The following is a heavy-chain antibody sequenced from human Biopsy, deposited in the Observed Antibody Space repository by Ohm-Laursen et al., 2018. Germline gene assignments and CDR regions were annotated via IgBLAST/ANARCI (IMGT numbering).Heavy chain of an antibody. J-gene: IGHJ6*02. CDR2: IYYSGST. D-gene: IGHD3-10*01. CDR1: GGSISSDY. Sequence: TLSLTCIVSGGSISSDYWSWIRQTPGKGLEWIGYIYYSGSTNYNPSLKSRVTISVDTSKNQFSLRLNSVTAADTAIYYCARGSGSYSRVMDVWGRGTTVTVSS. CDR3: ARGSGSYSRVMDV. V-gene: IGHV4-59*01.